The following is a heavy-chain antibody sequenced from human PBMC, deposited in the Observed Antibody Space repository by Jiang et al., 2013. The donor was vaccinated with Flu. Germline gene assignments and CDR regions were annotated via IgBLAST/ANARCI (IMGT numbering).Heavy chain of an antibody. CDR3: ARGKVGNYDFWSGPDDDY. CDR2: IYYSGST. V-gene: IGHV4-59*01. D-gene: IGHD3-3*01. J-gene: IGHJ4*02. Sequence: GLVKPSETLSLTCTVSGGSISSYYWSWIRQPPGKGLEWIGYIYYSGSTNYNPSLKSRVTISVDTSKNQSSLKLSSVTAADTAVYYCARGKVGNYDFWSGPDDDYWGQGTLVTVSS. CDR1: GGSISSYY.